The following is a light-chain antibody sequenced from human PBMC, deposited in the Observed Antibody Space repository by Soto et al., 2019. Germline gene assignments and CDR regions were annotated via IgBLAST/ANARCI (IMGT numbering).Light chain of an antibody. CDR1: QSVSSSY. V-gene: IGKV3D-20*01. Sequence: ETVLTQSPGTLSLSPGERATLSCGASQSVSSSYLAWYQQKPGLAPRLLIYDASSRATGIPDRLSGSGSGTDFTLTISRLEPEYFAVYYCQQDGSSPPFTFGPGTKVDIK. J-gene: IGKJ3*01. CDR3: QQDGSSPPFT. CDR2: DAS.